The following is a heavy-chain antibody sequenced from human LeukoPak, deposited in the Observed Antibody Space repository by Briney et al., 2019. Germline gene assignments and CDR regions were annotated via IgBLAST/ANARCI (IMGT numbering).Heavy chain of an antibody. D-gene: IGHD3-22*01. CDR3: ARYDFYDSSGYFGGYYFDY. J-gene: IGHJ4*02. CDR1: GFTVSSNY. Sequence: GGSLRLSCAASGFTVSSNYMSWVRQAPGKGLEWVSVIYSGGNTYYADSVKGRFTISRDNSKNTLYLQMNSLRAEDTAVYYCARYDFYDSSGYFGGYYFDYWGQGTLVTVSS. V-gene: IGHV3-53*01. CDR2: IYSGGNT.